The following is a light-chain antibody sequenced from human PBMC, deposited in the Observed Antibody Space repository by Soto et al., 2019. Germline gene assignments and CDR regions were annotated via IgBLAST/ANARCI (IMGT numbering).Light chain of an antibody. CDR1: QSISSW. V-gene: IGKV1-5*03. Sequence: DIQMTQSPSTLSASVGDRVTITCRASQSISSWLAWYQQKPGKAPKLLIYKASSLESGVPSRFSGSGSGTEFPLTISSLQPDDFATYLCQHYMGYPLTFGQGTKVEIK. J-gene: IGKJ1*01. CDR3: QHYMGYPLT. CDR2: KAS.